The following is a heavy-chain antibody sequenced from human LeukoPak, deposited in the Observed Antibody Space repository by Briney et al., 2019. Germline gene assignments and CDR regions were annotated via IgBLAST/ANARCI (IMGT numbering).Heavy chain of an antibody. J-gene: IGHJ4*02. V-gene: IGHV4-39*07. D-gene: IGHD1-1*01. Sequence: NPSETLSLTCTVSGDSSDNNVFYWGWIRQPPGKGLEWIGNIYYSGSTYYNPSLKSRVTTPVDTSKNQFSLKLSSVTAADTAVYYCARGTRGSDSSFDFWGQGTLVTVSS. CDR3: ARGTRGSDSSFDF. CDR2: IYYSGST. CDR1: GDSSDNNVFY.